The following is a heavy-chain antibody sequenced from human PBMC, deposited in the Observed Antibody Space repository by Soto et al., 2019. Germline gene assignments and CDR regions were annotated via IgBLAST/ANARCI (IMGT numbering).Heavy chain of an antibody. Sequence: LRLSCAASGFTFSSYWMSWVRQAPGKGLEWVANIKQDGSAKYYVDSVKGRFSISRDNAKNSLYLQMDSLRAEDTAAYYCARPRGYDTLTGYPYYFDYWGQSTQVTVSS. V-gene: IGHV3-7*01. D-gene: IGHD3-9*01. J-gene: IGHJ4*02. CDR2: IKQDGSAK. CDR1: GFTFSSYW. CDR3: ARPRGYDTLTGYPYYFDY.